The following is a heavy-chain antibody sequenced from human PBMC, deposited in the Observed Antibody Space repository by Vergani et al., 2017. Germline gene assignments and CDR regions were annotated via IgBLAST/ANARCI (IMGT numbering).Heavy chain of an antibody. Sequence: QVQLVESGGGLVKPGGSLRLSCGASGFTFTDYYMTWIRQAPGKGLEWLSYISSSDSAIYYADSVKGRFTISRDNAKNSLYLQMNSLRAEDTAVYYCARDLFYYDSSGYYSGFFDYWGQGTLVTVSS. D-gene: IGHD3-22*01. J-gene: IGHJ4*02. V-gene: IGHV3-11*04. CDR3: ARDLFYYDSSGYYSGFFDY. CDR2: ISSSDSAI. CDR1: GFTFTDYY.